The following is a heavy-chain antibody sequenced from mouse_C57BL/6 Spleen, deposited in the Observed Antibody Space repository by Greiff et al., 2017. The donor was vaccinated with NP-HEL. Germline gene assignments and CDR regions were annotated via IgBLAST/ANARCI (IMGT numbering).Heavy chain of an antibody. J-gene: IGHJ4*01. CDR2: IDPSDSYT. V-gene: IGHV1-69*01. Sequence: QVQLQQPGAELVMPGASVKLSCKASGYTFTSYWMHWVKQRPGQGLEWIGEIDPSDSYTNYNQKFKGKSTLTVDKSSSTAYMQLSSLTSEDSAVYYCARGDTTVVALYAMDYWGQGTSVTVSS. CDR1: GYTFTSYW. D-gene: IGHD1-1*01. CDR3: ARGDTTVVALYAMDY.